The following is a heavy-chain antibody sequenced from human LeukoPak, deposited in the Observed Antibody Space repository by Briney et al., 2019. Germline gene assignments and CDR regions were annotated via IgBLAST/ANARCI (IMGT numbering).Heavy chain of an antibody. V-gene: IGHV3-48*03. CDR2: IRSSGSTI. J-gene: IGHJ3*02. D-gene: IGHD4-17*01. CDR3: ARSDYGDYALSVAFDI. CDR1: GFTFSSYE. Sequence: VGSLRLSCAASGFTFSSYEMNWVRQAPGKGLEWVSYIRSSGSTIYYADSVKGRFTISRDNAKDSLYLQMNSLRAEDTAVYYCARSDYGDYALSVAFDIWGQGTMVTVSS.